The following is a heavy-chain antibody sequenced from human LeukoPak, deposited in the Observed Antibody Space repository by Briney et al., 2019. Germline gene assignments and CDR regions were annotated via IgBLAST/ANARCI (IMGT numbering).Heavy chain of an antibody. V-gene: IGHV3-30*02. CDR3: AKWSGDYPSYYLDY. J-gene: IGHJ4*02. CDR1: GFTFRSYG. Sequence: GSLRLSCAASGFTFRSYGLHWVRQAPGKGLEWVALIRSDGSSKNYADPVKGRFTISRDASKNTVYLQMNSLRAEDTAVYSCAKWSGDYPSYYLDYWGQGTLVTVSS. D-gene: IGHD4-17*01. CDR2: IRSDGSSK.